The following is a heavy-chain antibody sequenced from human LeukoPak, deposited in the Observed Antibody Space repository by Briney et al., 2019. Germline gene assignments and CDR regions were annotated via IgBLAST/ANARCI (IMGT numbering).Heavy chain of an antibody. D-gene: IGHD7-27*01. Sequence: GGSLRLSCAASGFTFSSYTMSWVRQAPGKGLEWVSTITTSDGNTYYADSVKGRLTVSRDNSKNTLYLQMNSLRAEDTAVYYCAKDGGLWVSAHWGDSWGRGTLVTVSS. J-gene: IGHJ4*02. CDR1: GFTFSSYT. V-gene: IGHV3-23*01. CDR3: AKDGGLWVSAHWGDS. CDR2: ITTSDGNT.